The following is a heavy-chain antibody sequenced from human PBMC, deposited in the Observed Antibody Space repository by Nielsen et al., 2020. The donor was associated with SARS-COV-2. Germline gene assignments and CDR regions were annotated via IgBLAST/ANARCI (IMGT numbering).Heavy chain of an antibody. V-gene: IGHV1-3*04. CDR2: INSDSGNT. J-gene: IGHJ4*02. CDR3: ARSRGCSATSCFCDY. D-gene: IGHD2-2*01. CDR1: GYTFTAYA. Sequence: ASVKVSCKASGYTFTAYAIHWVRQDHGQRLEWMGWINSDSGNTKYSKKFRGRVTITRDTSASTAYMELSGLSSEDTAVYYCARSRGCSATSCFCDYWGQGALVTVSS.